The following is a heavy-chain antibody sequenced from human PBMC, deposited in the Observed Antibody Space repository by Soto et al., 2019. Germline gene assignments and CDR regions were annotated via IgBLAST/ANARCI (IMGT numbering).Heavy chain of an antibody. CDR2: IKQDGSEK. J-gene: IGHJ6*02. CDR1: GFTFSSYW. V-gene: IGHV3-7*05. CDR3: ARAQHIAAAGPTQYYYYYYGMDV. Sequence: GGSLRLSCAASGFTFSSYWMSWVRQAPGKGLEWVANIKQDGSEKYYVDSVKGRFTISRDNAKNSLYLQMNSLRAEDTAVYYCARAQHIAAAGPTQYYYYYYGMDVWGQGTTVTVSS. D-gene: IGHD6-13*01.